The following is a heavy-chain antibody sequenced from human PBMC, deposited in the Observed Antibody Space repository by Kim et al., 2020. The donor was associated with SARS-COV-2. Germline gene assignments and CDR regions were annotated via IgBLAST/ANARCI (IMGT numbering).Heavy chain of an antibody. D-gene: IGHD3-10*01. V-gene: IGHV4-30-4*01. CDR2: IYYSGST. CDR1: GGSISSGDYY. J-gene: IGHJ4*02. CDR3: AGRGVRGVTRVDWGL. Sequence: SETLSLTCTVSGGSISSGDYYWSWIRQPPGKGLEWIGYIYYSGSTYYNPSLKSRVTISVDTSKNQFSLKLSSVTAADTAVYYCAGRGVRGVTRVDWGLWGQGTLVTVSS.